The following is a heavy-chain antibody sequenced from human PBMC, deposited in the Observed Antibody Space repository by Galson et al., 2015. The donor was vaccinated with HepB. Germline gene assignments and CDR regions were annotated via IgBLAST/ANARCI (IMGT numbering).Heavy chain of an antibody. CDR1: GFTFGSYG. J-gene: IGHJ6*03. Sequence: SLRLSCAASGFTFGSYGMHWVRQAPGKGLEWVADIWEDGSNKYYADSVKGRFTISRDNSKNTLYLQMNSLRAEDTAVYYCAKGRLDAATVGYYYYYYLDVWGKGTTVTVSS. V-gene: IGHV3-33*06. CDR3: AKGRLDAATVGYYYYYYLDV. CDR2: IWEDGSNK. D-gene: IGHD5-18*01.